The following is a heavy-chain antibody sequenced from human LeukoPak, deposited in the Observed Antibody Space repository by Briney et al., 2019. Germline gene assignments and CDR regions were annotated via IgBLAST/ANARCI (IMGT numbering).Heavy chain of an antibody. CDR3: ASGTSDYYYYGMDV. CDR2: INGGNGNT. V-gene: IGHV1-3*01. D-gene: IGHD1-14*01. CDR1: GYRFTSYW. Sequence: GESLKISCKGSGYRFTSYWISWVRQAPGQRLEWMGWINGGNGNTKYSQKFQGRVTITRDTSASTAYMELSSLTSKDTAVYYCASGTSDYYYYGMDVWGQGTTVTVSS. J-gene: IGHJ6*02.